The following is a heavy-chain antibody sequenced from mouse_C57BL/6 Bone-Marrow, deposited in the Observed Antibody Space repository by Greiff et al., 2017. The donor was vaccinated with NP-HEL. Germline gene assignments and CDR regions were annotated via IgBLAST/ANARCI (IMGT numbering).Heavy chain of an antibody. Sequence: EVKLMESGGGLVQPGGSLKLSCAASGFTFSDYYMYWVRQTPEKRLEWVAYISNGGGSTYYPDTVKGRFTISRDNAKNTLYLQMSRLKSEDTAMYYCARFYGSSPWYFDVWGTGTTVTVSS. J-gene: IGHJ1*03. V-gene: IGHV5-12*01. CDR1: GFTFSDYY. D-gene: IGHD1-1*01. CDR2: ISNGGGST. CDR3: ARFYGSSPWYFDV.